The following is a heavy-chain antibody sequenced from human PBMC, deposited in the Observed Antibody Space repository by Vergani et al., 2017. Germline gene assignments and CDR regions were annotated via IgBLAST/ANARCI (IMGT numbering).Heavy chain of an antibody. CDR2: IWSKPYGGTT. J-gene: IGHJ6*04. V-gene: IGHV3-49*04. CDR3: YYDFWAGYESGDV. D-gene: IGHD3-3*01. Sequence: EVHLVESGGGLVQPGRSLRLSCSGSGFTLGDYAMTWVRQAPGKGLEWVAFIWSKPYGGTTEYAASVKGRFTISRDDSKKTAYLQMNRLTIEDTAVYYCYYDFWAGYESGDVWGKGTTVTVSS. CDR1: GFTLGDYA.